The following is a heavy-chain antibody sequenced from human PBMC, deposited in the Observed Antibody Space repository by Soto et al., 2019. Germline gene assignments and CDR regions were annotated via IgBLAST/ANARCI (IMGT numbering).Heavy chain of an antibody. J-gene: IGHJ4*02. Sequence: DVQWLESRGGLVQPGGCVRLACEASRVPLSSNATSCVRQAPGKGLEWASASSGIGADTSYADSVRGRFTSSSDNSKDTLFLQMASVRSDATAVYYCGKERRFSGWFVCSYWGQGILVTVSS. V-gene: IGHV3-23*01. D-gene: IGHD6-19*01. CDR3: GKERRFSGWFVCSY. CDR1: RVPLSSNA. CDR2: SSGIGADT.